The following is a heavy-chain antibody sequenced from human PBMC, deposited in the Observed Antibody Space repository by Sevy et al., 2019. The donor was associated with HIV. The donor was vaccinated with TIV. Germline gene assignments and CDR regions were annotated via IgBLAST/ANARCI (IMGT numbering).Heavy chain of an antibody. CDR3: AGENAWGRGYS. CDR1: GGSITSLY. V-gene: IGHV4-59*08. CDR2: IYYNGHI. D-gene: IGHD1-26*01. J-gene: IGHJ4*02. Sequence: SETLSLTCTVSGGSITSLYWNWIRQPPGKGLEWIGIIYYNGHINYNPSLKGRVTLSLDTSKNQVSLRLSSVTAADTARYYCAGENAWGRGYSWGQGTLVTVSS.